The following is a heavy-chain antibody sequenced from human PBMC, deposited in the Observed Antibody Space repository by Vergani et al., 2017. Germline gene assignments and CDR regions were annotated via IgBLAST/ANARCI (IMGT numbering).Heavy chain of an antibody. V-gene: IGHV4-34*01. D-gene: IGHD3-10*01. Sequence: QVQLQQWGAGLLKPSETLSLTCAVYGWSFSGYYWSWIRQPPGKGLEWIGEINHSGSTNYNPSLKSRVTISVDTSKNQFSLKLSSVTAADTAVYYCARVEPTLRPFDYWGQGTLVTVSS. J-gene: IGHJ4*02. CDR3: ARVEPTLRPFDY. CDR1: GWSFSGYY. CDR2: INHSGST.